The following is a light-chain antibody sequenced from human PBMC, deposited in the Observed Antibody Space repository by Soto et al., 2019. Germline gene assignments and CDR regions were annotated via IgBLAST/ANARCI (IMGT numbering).Light chain of an antibody. Sequence: EIVMTQSPATLSVSPGERATLSCRASQSVSSNLAWYQQKPGQAPRLLIYGASTRATGIPARFSGSGSGTEFTLTISSLHSEDFAVYYWQPYNNWPYTFGQGTNLEI. CDR3: QPYNNWPYT. V-gene: IGKV3-15*01. CDR1: QSVSSN. J-gene: IGKJ2*01. CDR2: GAS.